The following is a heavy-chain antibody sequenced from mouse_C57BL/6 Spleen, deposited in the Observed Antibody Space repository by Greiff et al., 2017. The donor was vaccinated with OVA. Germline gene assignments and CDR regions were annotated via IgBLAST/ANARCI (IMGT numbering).Heavy chain of an antibody. CDR1: VFSLTSYG. J-gene: IGHJ1*03. D-gene: IGHD3-1*01. V-gene: IGHV2-2*01. CDR3: ARNRANWYFDV. CDR2: IWSGGST. Sequence: VKLMESGPGLVQPSQSLSLTCTVSVFSLTSYGVHWVRQSPGKGLEWLGVIWSGGSTDYNAAFISSLSIRKDNSKSQVFFKMNSLQADDTAIYYCARNRANWYFDVWGTGTTVTVSS.